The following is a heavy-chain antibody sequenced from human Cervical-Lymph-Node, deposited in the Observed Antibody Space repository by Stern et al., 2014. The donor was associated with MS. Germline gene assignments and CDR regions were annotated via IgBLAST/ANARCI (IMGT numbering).Heavy chain of an antibody. CDR2: IDWDDGK. CDR3: ARSLAGVFDH. J-gene: IGHJ4*02. Sequence: QVTLRESGPALVQSTQTLTLTCTVSGFSLNTSGVGVAWIRQPPGKALEWLARIDWDDGKFYRTSVKTRLTLSKDTSKNQVVLVMTNMDPLDSATYYCARSLAGVFDHWGQGSLVTVSS. CDR1: GFSLNTSGVG. V-gene: IGHV2-70*17.